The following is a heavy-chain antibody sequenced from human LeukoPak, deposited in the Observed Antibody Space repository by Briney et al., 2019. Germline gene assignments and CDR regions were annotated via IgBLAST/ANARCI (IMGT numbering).Heavy chain of an antibody. V-gene: IGHV3-23*01. CDR2: ISGSGGST. CDR3: AKRPGFEYLDY. D-gene: IGHD3-9*01. CDR1: GSTFSSYA. J-gene: IGHJ4*02. Sequence: GGSLRLSCAASGSTFSSYAMSWVRQAPGKGLEWVSAISGSGGSTYYADSVKGRFTISRDNSKNTLYLQMNSLSAEDTAVYYCAKRPGFEYLDYWGQGTLVTVSS.